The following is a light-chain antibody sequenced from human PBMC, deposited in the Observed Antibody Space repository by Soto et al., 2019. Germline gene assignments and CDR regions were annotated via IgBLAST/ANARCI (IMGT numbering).Light chain of an antibody. CDR2: EVS. Sequence: QSVLTQPASVPGSLGQSITISCTGTSSDIGGYKYVSWYQQHPGKAPKLIIFEVSNRPSGVSDRFSGSNSGNTASLTISGLQAEDEADYYCTSYSRYRVLVFGGGTKVIVL. V-gene: IGLV2-14*01. CDR3: TSYSRYRVLV. CDR1: SSDIGGYKY. J-gene: IGLJ3*02.